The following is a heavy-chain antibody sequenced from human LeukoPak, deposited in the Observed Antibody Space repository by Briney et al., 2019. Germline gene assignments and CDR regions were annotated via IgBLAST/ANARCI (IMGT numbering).Heavy chain of an antibody. Sequence: PGGSLRLSCAASGFTFSSYWMSWVRQAPGKGLEWVANIKQDGSEKYYVDSVKGRFTISRDNAKNSLYLQMNSLRAEDTAVYYCAKDDVVVPAARDYWGQGTLVTVSS. CDR3: AKDDVVVPAARDY. CDR2: IKQDGSEK. J-gene: IGHJ4*02. CDR1: GFTFSSYW. D-gene: IGHD2-2*01. V-gene: IGHV3-7*03.